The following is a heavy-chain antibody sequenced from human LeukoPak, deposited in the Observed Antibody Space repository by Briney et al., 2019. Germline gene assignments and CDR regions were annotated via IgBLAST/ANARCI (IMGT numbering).Heavy chain of an antibody. D-gene: IGHD3-22*01. CDR2: IIPIFGTA. CDR3: ARDTGPPYYDSSGYERFDY. CDR1: GGTFSSYA. J-gene: IGHJ4*02. V-gene: IGHV1-69*13. Sequence: GASVKVSCKASGGTFSSYAISWVRQAPGQGLEWMGGIIPIFGTANYAQKFQGRVTITADESTSTAYMELSSLRSEDTAVYYCARDTGPPYYDSSGYERFDYWGQGTLVTVSS.